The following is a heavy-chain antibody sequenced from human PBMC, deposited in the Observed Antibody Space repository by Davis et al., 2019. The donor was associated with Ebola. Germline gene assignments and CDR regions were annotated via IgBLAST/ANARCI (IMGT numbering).Heavy chain of an antibody. D-gene: IGHD2-15*01. CDR2: ISSSGSTI. V-gene: IGHV3-48*03. Sequence: GESLKISCAASGFTFSSYEMNWVRQAPGKGLEWVSYISSSGSTIYYADSVKGRFTISRDNSKNTLYLQMNSLRAEDTAVYYCARLHWPYCSGGSCYSSYFDYWGQGTLVTVSS. CDR3: ARLHWPYCSGGSCYSSYFDY. J-gene: IGHJ4*02. CDR1: GFTFSSYE.